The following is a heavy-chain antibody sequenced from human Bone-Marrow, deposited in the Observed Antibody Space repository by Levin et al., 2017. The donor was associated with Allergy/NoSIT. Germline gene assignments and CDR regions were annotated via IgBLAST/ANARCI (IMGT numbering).Heavy chain of an antibody. Sequence: PGESLKISCAASGFTFSSYSMNWVRQAPGKGLEWVSSISSSSSYIYYADSVKGRFTISRDNAKNSLYLQMNSLRAEDTAVYYCARVGYVLRFLEWLLYLPVLGYYYYYMDVWGKGTTVTVSS. CDR2: ISSSSSYI. V-gene: IGHV3-21*01. CDR3: ARVGYVLRFLEWLLYLPVLGYYYYYMDV. D-gene: IGHD3-3*01. J-gene: IGHJ6*03. CDR1: GFTFSSYS.